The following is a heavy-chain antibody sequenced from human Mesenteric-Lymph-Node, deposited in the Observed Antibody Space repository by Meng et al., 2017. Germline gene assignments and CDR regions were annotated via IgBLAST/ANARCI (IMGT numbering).Heavy chain of an antibody. CDR3: AKDINYDFWSGPNYYYGMDV. CDR1: GFTFSSYE. CDR2: ISSSGSTI. Sequence: GESLKISCAASGFTFSSYEMNWVRQAPGKGLEWVSYISSSGSTIYYADSVKGRFTISRDNAKNSLYLQMNSLRAEDTALYYCAKDINYDFWSGPNYYYGMDVWGRGTTVTVSS. D-gene: IGHD3-3*01. V-gene: IGHV3-48*03. J-gene: IGHJ6*02.